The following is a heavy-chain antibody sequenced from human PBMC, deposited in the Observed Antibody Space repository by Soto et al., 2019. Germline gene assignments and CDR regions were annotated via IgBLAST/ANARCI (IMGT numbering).Heavy chain of an antibody. Sequence: QVQLVESGGGVVQPGRSLRLSCAASGFSFNSYAMHWVRQAPGRGLEWVAVISFDGRNKYYADSVKGRFTISRDNSKNTLYLQMNSRRAEDTAVFYCSRDRSSSGYDYGDFWGQGTLVTVSS. J-gene: IGHJ4*02. CDR2: ISFDGRNK. CDR3: SRDRSSSGYDYGDF. V-gene: IGHV3-30*04. CDR1: GFSFNSYA. D-gene: IGHD5-12*01.